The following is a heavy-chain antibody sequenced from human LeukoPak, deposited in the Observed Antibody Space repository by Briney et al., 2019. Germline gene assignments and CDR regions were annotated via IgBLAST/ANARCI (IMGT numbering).Heavy chain of an antibody. V-gene: IGHV4-59*01. CDR2: IYYSGST. Sequence: SETLSLTWAVSGASISIYYCSSIRQPPGKGLEWIGYIYYSGSTNYNPSLKSRVTIAVDTSKNQFCLKLSYVTASDTAVYYCARGEYEFWTGLLNPHYYYDMDVWGKGTTVTVSS. CDR1: GASISIYY. J-gene: IGHJ6*03. D-gene: IGHD3-3*01. CDR3: ARGEYEFWTGLLNPHYYYDMDV.